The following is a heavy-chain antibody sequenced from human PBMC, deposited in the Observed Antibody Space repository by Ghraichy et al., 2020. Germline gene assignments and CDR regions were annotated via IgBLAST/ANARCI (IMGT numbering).Heavy chain of an antibody. J-gene: IGHJ6*02. V-gene: IGHV4-59*01. CDR2: IYYTGST. CDR3: ARDRGGNSGSYYYGMDV. Sequence: SQTISLTCTVSGGSIGSYYLSWIRQPPGKGLEWIGFIYYTGSTSYNPSLKSRATISQDTSKSQFSLKLSAVTAADTALYYCARDRGGNSGSYYYGMDVWGQGTTGTVSS. D-gene: IGHD4-23*01. CDR1: GGSIGSYY.